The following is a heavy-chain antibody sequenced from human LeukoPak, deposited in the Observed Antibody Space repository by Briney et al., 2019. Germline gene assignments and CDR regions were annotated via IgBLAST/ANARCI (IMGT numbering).Heavy chain of an antibody. V-gene: IGHV4-34*01. Sequence: PSETLSLTCAVYGGSFSAYYWNLIRQPPGKGLEWIGEINHSGSTHYNPSLKSRVTVSVDTSKNQFSLKLSSVTAADTAVYYCARLRDSSGWYATDYWGQGTLVTVSS. CDR1: GGSFSAYY. D-gene: IGHD6-19*01. CDR3: ARLRDSSGWYATDY. CDR2: INHSGST. J-gene: IGHJ4*02.